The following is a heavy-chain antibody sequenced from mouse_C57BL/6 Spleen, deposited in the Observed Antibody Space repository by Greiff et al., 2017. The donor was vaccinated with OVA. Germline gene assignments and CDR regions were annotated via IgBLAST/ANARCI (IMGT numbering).Heavy chain of an antibody. CDR3: ARAQAGWFAY. CDR1: GYAFSSSW. J-gene: IGHJ3*01. D-gene: IGHD3-2*02. V-gene: IGHV1-82*01. CDR2: IYPGDGDT. Sequence: VKLMESGPELVKPGASVKISCKASGYAFSSSWMNWVKQRPGKGLEWIGRIYPGDGDTNYNGKFKGKATMTADKSSSTAYMQLSSLTSEDSAVYFCARAQAGWFAYWGQGTLVTVSA.